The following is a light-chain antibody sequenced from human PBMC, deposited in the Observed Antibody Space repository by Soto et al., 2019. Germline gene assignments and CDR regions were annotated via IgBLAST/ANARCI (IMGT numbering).Light chain of an antibody. CDR1: QSVFSS. CDR3: QQRNSLPLT. CDR2: DAS. J-gene: IGKJ4*01. V-gene: IGKV3-11*01. Sequence: ETVLTQSPATLSLSPGERASLSCRASQSVFSSLAWYQQKPGQAPRLLISDASNRAAGIPARFSGSGSGTDFPLTISSLEPEDFAVYYCQQRNSLPLTFGGGTKVEFK.